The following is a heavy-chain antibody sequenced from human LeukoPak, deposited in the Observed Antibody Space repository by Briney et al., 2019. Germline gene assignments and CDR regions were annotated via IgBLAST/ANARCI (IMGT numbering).Heavy chain of an antibody. J-gene: IGHJ4*02. CDR1: GFTFSKAW. D-gene: IGHD4-17*01. CDR3: AREPVTGSVY. CDR2: ISSSSSYI. V-gene: IGHV3-21*01. Sequence: GGSLRLSCAASGFTFSKAWMSWVRQAPGKGLEWVSSISSSSSYIYYADSVKGRFTISRDNAKNSLYLQMNSLRAEDTAVYYCAREPVTGSVYWGQGTLVTVSS.